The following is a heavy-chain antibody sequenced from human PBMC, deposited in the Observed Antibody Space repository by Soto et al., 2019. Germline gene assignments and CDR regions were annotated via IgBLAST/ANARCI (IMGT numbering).Heavy chain of an antibody. CDR1: GFTFSSYG. CDR3: ARVGITATTFRGFDY. CDR2: IWYDGSNK. D-gene: IGHD1-20*01. J-gene: IGHJ4*02. Sequence: QVQLVESGGGVVQPGRSPRLSCAASGFTFSSYGMHWVRQAPGKGLEWVAVIWYDGSNKYYADSVKGRFTISRDNSKNTLYLQMNSLRAEDTAVYYCARVGITATTFRGFDYWGQGTLVTVSS. V-gene: IGHV3-33*01.